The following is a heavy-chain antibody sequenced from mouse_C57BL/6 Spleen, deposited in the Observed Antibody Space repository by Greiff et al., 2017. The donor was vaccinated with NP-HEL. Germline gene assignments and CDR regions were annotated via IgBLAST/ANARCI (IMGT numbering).Heavy chain of an antibody. CDR1: GYTFTSYW. Sequence: VQLQQPGAELVRPGSSVKLSCKASGYTFTSYWMHWVKQRPIQGLEWIGNIDPSDSETHYNQKFKDKATFTVDKSSSTAYMQLSSLTSEDSAVYYCARGGTTVRFDYWGQGTTLTVSS. CDR3: ARGGTTVRFDY. J-gene: IGHJ2*01. D-gene: IGHD1-1*01. V-gene: IGHV1-52*01. CDR2: IDPSDSET.